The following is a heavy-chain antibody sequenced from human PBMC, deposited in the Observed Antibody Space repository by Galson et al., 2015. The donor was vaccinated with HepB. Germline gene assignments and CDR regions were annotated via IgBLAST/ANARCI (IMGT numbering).Heavy chain of an antibody. J-gene: IGHJ6*02. CDR2: ITPFNGNT. V-gene: IGHV1-45*02. CDR3: ARSVGDGYNYGMDV. CDR1: GYTFTYRY. D-gene: IGHD5-24*01. Sequence: SVKVSCKASGYTFTYRYLHWVRQAPGQALEWMGWITPFNGNTNYAQKFQDRVTITRDRSMSTAYMELSSLRSEDTAMYYCARSVGDGYNYGMDVWGQGTTVTVSS.